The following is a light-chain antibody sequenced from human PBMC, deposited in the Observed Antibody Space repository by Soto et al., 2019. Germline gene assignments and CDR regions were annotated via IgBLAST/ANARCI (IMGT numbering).Light chain of an antibody. CDR3: QQYNDWPRT. CDR2: GAS. V-gene: IGKV3-15*01. Sequence: ELVMTQSPATLSVSPGERATLSCRASQSVSSNLAWYQQKPGQAPRLLIYGASTRATGIPARFSGSGSGTECTLTISSLQSEDFAVSYCQQYNDWPRTFGQGTKVEI. CDR1: QSVSSN. J-gene: IGKJ1*01.